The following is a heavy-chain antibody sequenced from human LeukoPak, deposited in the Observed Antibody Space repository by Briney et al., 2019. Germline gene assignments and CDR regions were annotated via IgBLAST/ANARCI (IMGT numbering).Heavy chain of an antibody. CDR2: IWPDGNWK. J-gene: IGHJ4*02. V-gene: IGHV3-33*01. D-gene: IGHD4-17*01. CDR1: GFTFNRYT. Sequence: QPGRSLRLSCAASGFTFNRYTMHWVRKAPGKGLEWVAAIWPDGNWKFYPDSVRGRFTISRDNSKNTLYLQVDSLRVEDTAMYHCAVDQGDYKFDYWGQGTLVTVSS. CDR3: AVDQGDYKFDY.